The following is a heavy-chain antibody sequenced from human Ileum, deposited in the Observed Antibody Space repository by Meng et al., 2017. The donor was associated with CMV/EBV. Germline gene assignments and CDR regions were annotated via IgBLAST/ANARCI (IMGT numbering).Heavy chain of an antibody. CDR1: GFTFSSYS. V-gene: IGHV3-21*01. CDR3: ARDGIVVVPAAIRGSWFDP. Sequence: GESLKISCAASGFTFSSYSMNWVRQAAGKGLEWVSSISSSSSYIYYADSVKGRFTISRDNAKNSLYLQMNSLRAEDTAVYYCARDGIVVVPAAIRGSWFDPWGQGTLVTVSS. D-gene: IGHD2-2*02. CDR2: ISSSSSYI. J-gene: IGHJ5*02.